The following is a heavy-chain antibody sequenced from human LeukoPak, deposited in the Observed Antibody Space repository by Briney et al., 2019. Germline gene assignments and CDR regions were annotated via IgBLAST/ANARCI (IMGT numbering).Heavy chain of an antibody. V-gene: IGHV3-72*01. CDR2: TRNKANSYTT. CDR1: GFTCSDNY. CDR3: ARGRDGSSGYFDY. Sequence: GGSLRLSCAASGFTCSDNYMDWVRQAPGKGLEWVGRTRNKANSYTTEYAASVKGRFTISRDDSKNSLYLQMNSLKTEDTAVYYCARGRDGSSGYFDYWGQGTLVTVSS. J-gene: IGHJ4*02. D-gene: IGHD5-24*01.